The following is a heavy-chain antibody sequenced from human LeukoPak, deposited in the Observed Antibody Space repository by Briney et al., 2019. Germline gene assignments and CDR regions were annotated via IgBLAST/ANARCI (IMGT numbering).Heavy chain of an antibody. V-gene: IGHV3-30*01. CDR3: ARGRRRAAAGVLFDY. CDR2: ISYDGSNK. J-gene: IGHJ4*02. Sequence: GRSLRLSCAASGFTFSSYAMHWVRQAPGKGLEWVAVISYDGSNKYYADSVKGRFTISRDNSKNTLYLQMNSLRAEDTAVYYCARGRRRAAAGVLFDYWGQGTLVTVCS. CDR1: GFTFSSYA. D-gene: IGHD6-13*01.